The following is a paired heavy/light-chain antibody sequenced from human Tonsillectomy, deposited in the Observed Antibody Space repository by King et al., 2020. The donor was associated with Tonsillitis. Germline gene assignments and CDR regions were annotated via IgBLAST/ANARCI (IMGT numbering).Light chain of an antibody. CDR1: QSVSTF. J-gene: IGKJ1*01. CDR3: QQYLNWPT. CDR2: GAS. V-gene: IGKV3-15*01. Sequence: VMTQSPATLSVSPGDRATLSCRASQSVSTFLAWFQQKPGQAPRLLIYGASTRATGIPARFSGSGSGTEFTLTISSLQSEDFAVYYCQQYLNWPTFGQGTKVEIK.
Heavy chain of an antibody. CDR2: ISHSGGT. CDR1: GGSFSGYH. CDR3: AGGRGDIASPGAGSYSLDV. V-gene: IGHV4-34*01. J-gene: IGHJ6*03. D-gene: IGHD6-13*01. Sequence: QVQLQQWGAGLLKPSETLSLTCAIYGGSFSGYHWAWIRQPPGKGLEWIGEISHSGGTNYNPSLKSRVTMSVDTSKNQFSLKVSSVTAADTAVYYCAGGRGDIASPGAGSYSLDVWGKGTTVTVSS.